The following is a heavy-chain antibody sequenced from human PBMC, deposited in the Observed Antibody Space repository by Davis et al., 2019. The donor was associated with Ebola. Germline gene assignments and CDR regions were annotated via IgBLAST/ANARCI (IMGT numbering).Heavy chain of an antibody. D-gene: IGHD2-15*01. V-gene: IGHV4-39*01. Sequence: MPSETLSLTCTVSGGSISSSSYYWGWIRQPPGKGLEWIGSIYYSGSTYYNPSLKSRVTISVDTSKNQFSLKLSSVTAADTAVYYCARGPPPRYCSGGSCYQYNWFDPWGQGTLATVSS. CDR3: ARGPPPRYCSGGSCYQYNWFDP. CDR2: IYYSGST. CDR1: GGSISSSSYY. J-gene: IGHJ5*02.